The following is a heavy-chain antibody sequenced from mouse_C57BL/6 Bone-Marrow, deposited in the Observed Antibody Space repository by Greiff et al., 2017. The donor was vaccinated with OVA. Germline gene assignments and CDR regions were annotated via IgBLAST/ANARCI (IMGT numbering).Heavy chain of an antibody. J-gene: IGHJ4*01. CDR3: ARRKNYCYGNYDYAMDY. Sequence: EVQGVESGGGLVKPGGSLKLSCAASGFTFSDYGMHWVRQAPEKGLEWVAYISSGSSTIYYADTVKGRFPISRDNAKNTLFLQMTSRRAEETAMYYCARRKNYCYGNYDYAMDYWGQGTSVTVSS. D-gene: IGHD2-1*01. CDR2: ISSGSSTI. V-gene: IGHV5-17*01. CDR1: GFTFSDYG.